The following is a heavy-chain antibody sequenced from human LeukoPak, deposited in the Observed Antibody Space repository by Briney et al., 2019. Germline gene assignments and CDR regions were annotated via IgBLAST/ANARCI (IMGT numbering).Heavy chain of an antibody. CDR1: GFTFSSYA. J-gene: IGHJ4*02. Sequence: GGSLRLSCAASGFTFSSYAMHWVRQAPGKGLEYVSAISSNGGSTYYANSVKGRFTISRDNSKNTVYLQMGSLRAEDMAVYYCARDYYDSSTSSVYFDFWGQGTLVTVSS. CDR3: ARDYYDSSTSSVYFDF. D-gene: IGHD3-22*01. V-gene: IGHV3-64*01. CDR2: ISSNGGST.